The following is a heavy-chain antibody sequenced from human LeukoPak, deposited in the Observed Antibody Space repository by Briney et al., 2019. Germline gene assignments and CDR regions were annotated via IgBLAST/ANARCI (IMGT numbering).Heavy chain of an antibody. CDR2: ISYDGSST. Sequence: GRSLRLSCAASGFIFSTYAMHWVRQAPGKGLEWVAIISYDGSSTSYADSVKGRFTIPRDNSKNTLYLQMSSLRTEDTAVYYCAKIEGSSSYYFDYWGQGTLVTVSS. CDR1: GFIFSTYA. J-gene: IGHJ4*02. D-gene: IGHD6-6*01. CDR3: AKIEGSSSYYFDY. V-gene: IGHV3-30*18.